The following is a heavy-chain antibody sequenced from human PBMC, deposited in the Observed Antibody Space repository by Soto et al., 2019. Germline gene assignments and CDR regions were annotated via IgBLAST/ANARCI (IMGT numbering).Heavy chain of an antibody. V-gene: IGHV3-72*01. Sequence: GGLRLSCAASGLTFSDRYMDWVRQAPGKGLEWVGRIRKKTNSYTTEYAASVKSRFIISRDDSTNSLYLQMSSLKTEDTAVYYCTTVTTVDYYFDYWGQGTLVTVSS. CDR2: IRKKTNSYTT. CDR3: TTVTTVDYYFDY. CDR1: GLTFSDRY. D-gene: IGHD4-17*01. J-gene: IGHJ4*02.